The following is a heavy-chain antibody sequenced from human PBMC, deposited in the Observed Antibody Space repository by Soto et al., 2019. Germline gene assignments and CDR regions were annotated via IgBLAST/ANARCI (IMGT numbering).Heavy chain of an antibody. V-gene: IGHV1-69*08. CDR1: GGIFDSYT. J-gene: IGHJ1*01. D-gene: IGHD3-16*01. CDR3: ANVTTSSTSDTLQDL. CDR2: LYPMPGAA. Sequence: QVQLVQSGPEVKKPGSSVKVSCQASGGIFDSYTVSWVRQVPGQGLEWMGRLYPMPGAAYYAHNFQGRITMTADLSTSRVYMQLRGLTSDDTAIYSCANVTTSSTSDTLQDLWGQGTLDTVSS.